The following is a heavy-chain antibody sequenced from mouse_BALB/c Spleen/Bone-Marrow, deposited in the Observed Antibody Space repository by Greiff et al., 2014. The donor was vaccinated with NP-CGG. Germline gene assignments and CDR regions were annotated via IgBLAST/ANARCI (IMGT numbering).Heavy chain of an antibody. J-gene: IGHJ2*02. Sequence: EVQLVESGAELVKPGASVKLSCKASGFNIKDTYMHWVKQRPEQGLEWIGRIDPANGNTKYDPKFQGKATITADTSSNTAYLQLSSLTSEDTAVYYCARYYYGSSYFHYWCQCTSLTVSS. CDR2: IDPANGNT. CDR3: ARYYYGSSYFHY. D-gene: IGHD1-1*01. V-gene: IGHV14-3*02. CDR1: GFNIKDTY.